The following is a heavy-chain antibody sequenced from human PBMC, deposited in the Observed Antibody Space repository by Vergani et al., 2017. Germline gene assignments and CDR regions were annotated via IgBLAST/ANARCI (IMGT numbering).Heavy chain of an antibody. CDR3: ARGARGYYYYGMDV. Sequence: QVQLVQSGSELKKPGASVKVSCKASGYTLSRYSIYWVRQAPGQGLEWMGWINTNTGNPAYAQGFRGRFVFSLDTSVNTAYLQINSLKAEDTAVYYCARGARGYYYYGMDVWGQGTTVTVSS. V-gene: IGHV7-4-1*02. J-gene: IGHJ6*02. CDR2: INTNTGNP. CDR1: GYTLSRYS.